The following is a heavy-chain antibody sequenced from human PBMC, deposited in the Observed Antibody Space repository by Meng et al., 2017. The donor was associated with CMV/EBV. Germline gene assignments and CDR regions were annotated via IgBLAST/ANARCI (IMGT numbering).Heavy chain of an antibody. Sequence: GESLKISCTASGFTFGDYAMSWVRQAPGKGLEWVGFIRSKAYGGTTEYAASVKGRFTISRDDSKSIAYLQMNSLKTEDTAVYYCTRDRDWYYYDSSGYYGDAFDIWGQGTMVTVSS. D-gene: IGHD3-22*01. CDR1: GFTFGDYA. CDR3: TRDRDWYYYDSSGYYGDAFDI. J-gene: IGHJ3*02. V-gene: IGHV3-49*04. CDR2: IRSKAYGGTT.